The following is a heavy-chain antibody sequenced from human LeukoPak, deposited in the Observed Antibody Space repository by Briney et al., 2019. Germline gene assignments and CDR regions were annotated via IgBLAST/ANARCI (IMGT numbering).Heavy chain of an antibody. D-gene: IGHD3-10*01. CDR2: ISSSGSTI. J-gene: IGHJ6*03. CDR1: GFTFSDYY. V-gene: IGHV3-11*04. Sequence: GGSLRLSYAASGFTFSDYYMSWIRQAPGKGLEWVSYISSSGSTIYYADSVKGRFTISRDNAKNSLYLQMNSLRAEDTAVYYCARIRFGESYAPKSYYYYYMDVWGKGTTVTISS. CDR3: ARIRFGESYAPKSYYYYYMDV.